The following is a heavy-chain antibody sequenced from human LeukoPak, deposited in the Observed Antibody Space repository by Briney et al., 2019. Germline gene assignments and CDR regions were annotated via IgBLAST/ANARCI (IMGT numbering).Heavy chain of an antibody. Sequence: PSETPSLTCTVSGGSISSYYWSGIRQPPGKGLEWIGYIYYSGSTNYNPSLKSRVTISVDTSKNQFSLKLSSVTAADTAVYYCARDSRSSGDFDYWGQGTLVTVSS. J-gene: IGHJ4*02. D-gene: IGHD6-25*01. CDR2: IYYSGST. CDR3: ARDSRSSGDFDY. V-gene: IGHV4-59*01. CDR1: GGSISSYY.